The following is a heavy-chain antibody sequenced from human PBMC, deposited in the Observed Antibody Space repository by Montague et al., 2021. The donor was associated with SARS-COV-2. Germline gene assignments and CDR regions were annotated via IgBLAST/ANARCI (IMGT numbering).Heavy chain of an antibody. V-gene: IGHV4-38-2*02. CDR3: AGSYDSTGHVGY. CDR2: IYHSGST. D-gene: IGHD3-22*01. J-gene: IGHJ4*02. Sequence: SETLSLTCTVSGFSISSGYYCGWIRHPPGKGLEWMGSIYHSGSTYYNTPLKSRVIIPVDTSKNQFSLKLSSVTAAETAVYYCAGSYDSTGHVGYWGQGTLVTVSS. CDR1: GFSISSGYY.